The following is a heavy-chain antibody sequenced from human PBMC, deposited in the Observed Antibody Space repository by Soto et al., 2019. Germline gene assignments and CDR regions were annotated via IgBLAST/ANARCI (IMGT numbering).Heavy chain of an antibody. V-gene: IGHV3-64D*06. D-gene: IGHD3-22*01. CDR2: IYSNGGNT. CDR1: GFTFSNYA. J-gene: IGHJ4*02. Sequence: LRLSCSASGFTFSNYAMHWVRQAPGKGLEYVSAIYSNGGNTFYADSVRGRFTISRDNSKNTLYLQMSSLRAEDTAVYYCVKDRYYYDSSAYRSAYWGQGTLVTVSS. CDR3: VKDRYYYDSSAYRSAY.